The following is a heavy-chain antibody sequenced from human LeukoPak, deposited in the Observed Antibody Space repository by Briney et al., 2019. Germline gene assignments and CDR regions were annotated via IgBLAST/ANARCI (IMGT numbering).Heavy chain of an antibody. CDR3: ARGSPLYSSALLDY. J-gene: IGHJ4*02. CDR1: GFTFSSYW. D-gene: IGHD2-15*01. V-gene: IGHV3-74*01. Sequence: GGSLRLSCAASGFTFSSYWMHWVRQAPGKGLVWVSRINSDGSSTSYADSVKGRFTISRDNAKNTLYQQMNSLRAEDTAVYYCARGSPLYSSALLDYWGQGTLVTVSS. CDR2: INSDGSST.